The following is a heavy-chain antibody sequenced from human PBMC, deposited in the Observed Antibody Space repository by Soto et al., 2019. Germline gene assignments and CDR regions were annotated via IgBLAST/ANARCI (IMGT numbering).Heavy chain of an antibody. Sequence: GGSLRLSCAASGFTFSSYAMHWVRQAPGKGLEWVAVISYDGSNKYYADSVKGRFTISRDNSKNTLYLQMNSLRAEDTAVYYCARDRDAGYCTNGVCRNLDYWGQGTLVTVSS. J-gene: IGHJ4*02. V-gene: IGHV3-30-3*01. CDR3: ARDRDAGYCTNGVCRNLDY. CDR1: GFTFSSYA. CDR2: ISYDGSNK. D-gene: IGHD2-8*01.